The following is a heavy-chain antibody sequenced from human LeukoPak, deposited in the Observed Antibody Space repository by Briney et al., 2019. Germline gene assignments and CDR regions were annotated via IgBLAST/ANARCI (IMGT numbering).Heavy chain of an antibody. CDR2: ISGSGGST. CDR1: GFTFSSYA. J-gene: IGHJ4*02. V-gene: IGHV3-23*01. CDR3: AKTGGLLLWFGELLSSYFDY. Sequence: SGGSLRLSCAASGFTFSSYAMSWVRQAPGKGLEWVSAISGSGGSTYYADSVKGRFTISRDNSKNTLYLQMNSLRAEDTAVYYCAKTGGLLLWFGELLSSYFDYWGQGTLVTVSS. D-gene: IGHD3-10*01.